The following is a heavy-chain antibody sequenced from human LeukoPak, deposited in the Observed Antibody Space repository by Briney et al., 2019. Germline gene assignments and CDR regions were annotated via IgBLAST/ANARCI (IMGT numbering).Heavy chain of an antibody. CDR2: INHSRST. CDR1: GGSFSGYY. Sequence: SETLSLTCAVYGGSFSGYYWSWIRQPPGKGLEWIGEINHSRSTNYNPSLKSRVTISVDTSKNQFSLKLSSVTAADTAVYYCARGSVIGRWLQKLPFDYWGQGTLVTVSS. J-gene: IGHJ4*02. D-gene: IGHD5-12*01. V-gene: IGHV4-34*01. CDR3: ARGSVIGRWLQKLPFDY.